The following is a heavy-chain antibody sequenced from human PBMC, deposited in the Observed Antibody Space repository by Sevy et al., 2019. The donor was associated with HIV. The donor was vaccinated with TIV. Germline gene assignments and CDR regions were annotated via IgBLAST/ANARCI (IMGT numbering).Heavy chain of an antibody. J-gene: IGHJ4*02. D-gene: IGHD7-27*01. CDR1: GFTFSHHN. Sequence: GGSLRLSCAASGFTFSHHNMNWVRQAPGKGLEWISYISKSGSTTYFEDSVRVRFTISRDNAKNSLFLEMHSLTDEDTAVYYCAREENRELGTIPLDSWGRGIQVTVSS. V-gene: IGHV3-48*02. CDR3: AREENRELGTIPLDS. CDR2: ISKSGSTT.